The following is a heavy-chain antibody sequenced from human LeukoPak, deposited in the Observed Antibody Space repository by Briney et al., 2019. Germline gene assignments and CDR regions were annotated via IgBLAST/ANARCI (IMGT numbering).Heavy chain of an antibody. V-gene: IGHV1-8*03. J-gene: IGHJ3*02. CDR2: MNPNIGNT. Sequence: GASVKVSCKASRYTFTSYDINWVRQATGQGLEWMGWMNPNIGNTGYAQKFQGRVTISTDESTTTAYMEVSSLRSEDTAVYYCARHGGITIFGVAQPGGAFNIWGQGTMLTVSS. D-gene: IGHD3-3*01. CDR1: RYTFTSYD. CDR3: ARHGGITIFGVAQPGGAFNI.